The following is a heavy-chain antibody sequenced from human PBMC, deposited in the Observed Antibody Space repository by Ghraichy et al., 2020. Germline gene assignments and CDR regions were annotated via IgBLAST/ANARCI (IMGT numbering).Heavy chain of an antibody. CDR3: ARGLIAVAGTDY. D-gene: IGHD6-19*01. V-gene: IGHV4-34*01. CDR1: GGSFSGYY. CDR2: INHSGST. J-gene: IGHJ4*02. Sequence: SETLSLTCAVYGGSFSGYYWSWIRQPPGKGLEWIGEINHSGSTNYNPSLKSRVTISVDTSKNQFSLKLSSVTAADTAVYYCARGLIAVAGTDYWGQGTLVTVSS.